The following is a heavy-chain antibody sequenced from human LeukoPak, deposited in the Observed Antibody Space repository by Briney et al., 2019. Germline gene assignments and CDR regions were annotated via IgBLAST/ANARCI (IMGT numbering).Heavy chain of an antibody. CDR2: INHSGST. CDR3: ASTYSSGWYWFQH. V-gene: IGHV4-34*01. D-gene: IGHD6-19*01. Sequence: SETLSLTCAVYGGSFSGYYRSWIRQPPGKGLEWIGEINHSGSTNYNPSLKSRVTISVDTSKNQFSLKLSSVTAADTAVYYCASTYSSGWYWFQHWGQGTLVTVSS. CDR1: GGSFSGYY. J-gene: IGHJ1*01.